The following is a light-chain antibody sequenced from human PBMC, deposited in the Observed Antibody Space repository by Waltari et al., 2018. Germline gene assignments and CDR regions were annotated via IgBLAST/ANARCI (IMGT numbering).Light chain of an antibody. CDR1: SSNIGRNY. CDR2: DND. Sequence: QSVLTQPPSVSAAPGQKVTISCPGSSSNIGRNYVSWYQQLPGTAPKLLIYDNDKRPSGIPDRFSGSKSGASATLGITGLQTGDEADYYCGTWDTSLSAGVFGGGTKVTVL. V-gene: IGLV1-51*01. CDR3: GTWDTSLSAGV. J-gene: IGLJ3*02.